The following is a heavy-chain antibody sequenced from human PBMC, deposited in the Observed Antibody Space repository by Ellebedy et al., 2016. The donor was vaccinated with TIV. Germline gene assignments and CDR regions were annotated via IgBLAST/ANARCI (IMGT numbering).Heavy chain of an antibody. Sequence: SETLSLXXTVSGGSISSYYWSWIRQPPGKGLEWIGYIYYSGGTNYNPSLKSRVTISVDTSKNQFSLRLSSVTAADTAMYYCARDKVVVAANDAFDIWGQGTMVTVSS. V-gene: IGHV4-59*01. CDR3: ARDKVVVAANDAFDI. CDR2: IYYSGGT. J-gene: IGHJ3*02. CDR1: GGSISSYY. D-gene: IGHD2-15*01.